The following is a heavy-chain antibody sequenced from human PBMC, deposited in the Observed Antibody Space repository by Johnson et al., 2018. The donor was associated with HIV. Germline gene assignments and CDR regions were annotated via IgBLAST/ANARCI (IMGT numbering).Heavy chain of an antibody. CDR3: ARYCSGGSCYSVWQKNYAFDI. J-gene: IGHJ3*02. V-gene: IGHV3-30*04. CDR1: GFTFSSYA. Sequence: VQLVESGGGVVQPGRSLKLSCAASGFTFSSYAMHWVRQAPGKGLEWVAVIWYDGSKKYYVESVQGRFTISRDNSKNTLYLQLNSLRAEDTAVYYCARYCSGGSCYSVWQKNYAFDIWGQGTMVTVSS. CDR2: IWYDGSKK. D-gene: IGHD2-15*01.